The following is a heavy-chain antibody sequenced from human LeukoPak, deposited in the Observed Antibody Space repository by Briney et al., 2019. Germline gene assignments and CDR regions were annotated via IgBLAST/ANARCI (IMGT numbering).Heavy chain of an antibody. J-gene: IGHJ6*03. CDR1: GGSFGGYY. D-gene: IGHD3-3*01. V-gene: IGHV4-34*01. CDR2: INHSGST. CDR3: ARARITIFGVVIIGYMDV. Sequence: PSETLSLTCAVYGGSFGGYYWSWIRQPPGKGLEWIGEINHSGSTNYNPSLKSRVTISVDTSKNQFSLKLSSVTAADTAVYYCARARITIFGVVIIGYMDVWGKGTTVTVSS.